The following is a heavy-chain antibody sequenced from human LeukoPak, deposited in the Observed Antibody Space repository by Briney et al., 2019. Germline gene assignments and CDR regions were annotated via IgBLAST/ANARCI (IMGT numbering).Heavy chain of an antibody. Sequence: PGRSLRLSCAASGFTFSSYAMHWVRQAPGKGLEWVAVISYDGSNKYYADSVKGRFTISRDNSKNTLYLQMNSLRAEDTAVYYCAKGHIAAPGRYYFDYWGQGTLVTVSS. D-gene: IGHD6-13*01. J-gene: IGHJ4*02. V-gene: IGHV3-30-3*01. CDR2: ISYDGSNK. CDR3: AKGHIAAPGRYYFDY. CDR1: GFTFSSYA.